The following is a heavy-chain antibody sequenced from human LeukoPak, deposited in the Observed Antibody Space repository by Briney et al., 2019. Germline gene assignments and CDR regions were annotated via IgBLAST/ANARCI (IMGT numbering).Heavy chain of an antibody. CDR2: ISSSGYST. J-gene: IGHJ4*02. V-gene: IGHV3-23*01. D-gene: IGHD1-26*01. CDR3: AKDTVEGSGD. CDR1: GLTFSNYA. Sequence: GGSLRLSCAASGLTFSNYAMTWVRQAPGKGLEWVSAISSSGYSTYYADSVKGRFTISRDSSKNTLYLQMNSLRAEDTAVYYCAKDTVEGSGDWGQGTLVTVSS.